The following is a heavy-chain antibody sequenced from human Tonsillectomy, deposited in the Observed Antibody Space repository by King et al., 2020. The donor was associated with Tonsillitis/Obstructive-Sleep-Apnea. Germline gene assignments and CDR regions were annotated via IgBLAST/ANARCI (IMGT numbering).Heavy chain of an antibody. CDR1: GGSFSGYY. CDR2: INHSGST. V-gene: IGHV4-34*01. Sequence: VQLPQWGAGLLKPSETLSLTCAVYGGSFSGYYWSWIRQPPGKGLEWIGEINHSGSTNYNPSLKSRVTISVDTSKNQFSLKLSSVTAADTAVYYCARGPYYSNYRWFDPWGQGTLVTVSS. J-gene: IGHJ5*02. CDR3: ARGPYYSNYRWFDP. D-gene: IGHD4-11*01.